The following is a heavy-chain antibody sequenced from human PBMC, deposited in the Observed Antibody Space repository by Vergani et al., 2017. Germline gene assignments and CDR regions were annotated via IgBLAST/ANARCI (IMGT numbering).Heavy chain of an antibody. D-gene: IGHD1-20*01. CDR3: ARAYGRYDWFDY. V-gene: IGHV3-23*01. J-gene: IGHJ4*01. Sequence: EVHLLESGGGLIQPGGSLRLSCAASGFTFSNSAVSWVRQAPGRGLAWVSGISGSGSSKFYEDSLKGRVTISRDNSKNTLYLQMNSLRVEDTAVYYCARAYGRYDWFDYWGQRTLVTVSS. CDR2: ISGSGSSK. CDR1: GFTFSNSA.